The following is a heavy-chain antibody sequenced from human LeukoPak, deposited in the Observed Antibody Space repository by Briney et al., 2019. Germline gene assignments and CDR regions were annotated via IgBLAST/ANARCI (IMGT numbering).Heavy chain of an antibody. CDR2: ISSSSSNT. V-gene: IGHV3-11*06. Sequence: GGSLRLSCTTSSFSFIDFAMSWVRQAPGKGLEWVAYISSSSSNTYYADSVKGRFTISRDNAKNSLYLQMNSLRAEDTAVYYCARVNRMVPGYCSGGSCPGDDWGQGSLVTVSS. CDR3: ARVNRMVPGYCSGGSCPGDD. CDR1: SFSFIDFA. J-gene: IGHJ4*02. D-gene: IGHD2-15*01.